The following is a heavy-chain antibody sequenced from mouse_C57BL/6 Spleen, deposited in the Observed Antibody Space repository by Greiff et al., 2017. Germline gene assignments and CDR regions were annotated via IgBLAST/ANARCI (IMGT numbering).Heavy chain of an antibody. J-gene: IGHJ3*01. D-gene: IGHD2-3*01. CDR1: GFTFSSYA. CDR2: ISDGGSYT. CDR3: ARSYDGYYAWFAY. V-gene: IGHV5-4*03. Sequence: EVMLVESGGGLVKPGGSLKLSCAASGFTFSSYAMSWVRQTPEKRLEWVATISDGGSYTYYPDNAKNNLYLQMSHLKSEDTAMYYCARSYDGYYAWFAYWGQGTLVTVSA.